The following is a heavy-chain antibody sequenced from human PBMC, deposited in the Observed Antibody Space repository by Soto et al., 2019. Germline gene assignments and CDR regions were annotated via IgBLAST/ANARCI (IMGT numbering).Heavy chain of an antibody. V-gene: IGHV3-23*01. J-gene: IGHJ6*02. CDR3: PKALSYGMDV. Sequence: GGSLRLSCAASGFTFSNYAMSWVRQAPGKGLEWVSGISGNGDTTYYADSVKGRFTFSRDNSKNTLYLQMNSLRAEDTAVYYCPKALSYGMDVWGQGTTVTVYS. CDR1: GFTFSNYA. CDR2: ISGNGDTT.